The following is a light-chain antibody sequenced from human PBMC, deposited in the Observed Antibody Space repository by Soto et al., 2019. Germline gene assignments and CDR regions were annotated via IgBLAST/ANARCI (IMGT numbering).Light chain of an antibody. Sequence: EIVLTQSPGTLSLSPGERATLYCRASQSVSSRHLAWYQQTPGQAPRLLIYGASSRATGIPDRFSGSGSGTDFTLTISRLEPEDFAVYYCQHYESSPLTFGGGTKVEIK. CDR2: GAS. CDR3: QHYESSPLT. V-gene: IGKV3-20*01. CDR1: QSVSSRH. J-gene: IGKJ4*01.